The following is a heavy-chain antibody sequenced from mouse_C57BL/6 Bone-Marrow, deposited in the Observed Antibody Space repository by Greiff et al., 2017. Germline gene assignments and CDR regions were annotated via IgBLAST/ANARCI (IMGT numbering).Heavy chain of an antibody. CDR3: AIWKGRRFAY. D-gene: IGHD1-1*01. J-gene: IGHJ3*01. CDR2: IHPSDSDT. Sequence: QVQLQQPGAELVKPGASVKVSCKASGYTFTSYWMHWVKQRPAPGLEWIGRIHPSDSDTNYNQKFTGKATLTVDKYSSTAYKQLSSLTSENAAVYYCAIWKGRRFAYWGQGTLVTVSA. V-gene: IGHV1-74*01. CDR1: GYTFTSYW.